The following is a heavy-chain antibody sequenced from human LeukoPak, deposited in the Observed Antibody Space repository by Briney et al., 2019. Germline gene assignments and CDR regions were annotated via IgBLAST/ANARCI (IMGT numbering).Heavy chain of an antibody. V-gene: IGHV1-2*02. CDR3: ARAGYSSTSHYYYMDV. Sequence: ASVKVSCKASGYTLTGYYMHWVRQAPGQGLEWMGWINPNSGGTNYAQKFQGRVTMTRDTSISTAYMELSRLRSDDTAVYYCARAGYSSTSHYYYMDVWGKGTTVTVSS. J-gene: IGHJ6*03. CDR1: GYTLTGYY. CDR2: INPNSGGT. D-gene: IGHD2-2*01.